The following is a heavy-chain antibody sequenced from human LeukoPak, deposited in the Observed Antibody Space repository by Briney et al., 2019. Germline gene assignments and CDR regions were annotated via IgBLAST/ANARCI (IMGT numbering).Heavy chain of an antibody. CDR3: AKDARSGYSSNLFDY. D-gene: IGHD6-19*01. V-gene: IGHV3-30*02. J-gene: IGHJ4*02. CDR2: IRYDGSNK. CDR1: GFTFSSYG. Sequence: GGSLRLSCAASGFTFSSYGMHWVRQAPGKGLEWVAFIRYDGSNKYYADSVKGRFTISRDNSKNTLYLQMNSLRAEDTAVYYCAKDARSGYSSNLFDYWGKGTLVTVSS.